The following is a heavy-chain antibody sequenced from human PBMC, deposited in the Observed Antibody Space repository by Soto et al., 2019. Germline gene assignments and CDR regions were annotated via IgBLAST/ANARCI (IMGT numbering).Heavy chain of an antibody. CDR2: ISGGGGAT. D-gene: IGHD5-18*01. Sequence: GGSLRLSCAASGFTFSSYAMSWVRQAPGKGLEWVSVISGGGGATYYADSVKGRFTISRDNSKNTLYLQMNSLRAEDTAVYYCAKNGQYKAMAWDDYWGQGTLVTVSS. J-gene: IGHJ4*02. CDR3: AKNGQYKAMAWDDY. V-gene: IGHV3-23*01. CDR1: GFTFSSYA.